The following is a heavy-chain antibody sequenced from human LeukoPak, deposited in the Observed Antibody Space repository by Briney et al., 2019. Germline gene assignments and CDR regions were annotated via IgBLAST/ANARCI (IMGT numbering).Heavy chain of an antibody. CDR1: GFTFDDYA. CDR3: AKDIRELSQNYYGMDV. CDR2: ISWNSGSI. V-gene: IGHV3-9*01. J-gene: IGHJ6*02. D-gene: IGHD1-7*01. Sequence: PGGSLRLSCAASGFTFDDYAMHWVRQAPGKGLEWVSGISWNSGSIGYADSVKGRFTISRDNAKNSLYLQMNSLRAEDTALYYCAKDIRELSQNYYGMDVWGQGTTVTVSS.